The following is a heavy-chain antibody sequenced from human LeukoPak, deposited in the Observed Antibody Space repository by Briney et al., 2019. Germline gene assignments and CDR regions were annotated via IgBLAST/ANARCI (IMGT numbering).Heavy chain of an antibody. CDR3: ARDDTMVRGVTDY. CDR2: RWYDGSNK. D-gene: IGHD3-10*01. CDR1: GFTFSSYG. J-gene: IGHJ4*02. V-gene: IGHV3-33*01. Sequence: GGSLRLSCAASGFTFSSYGMHLVRQAPGKGLEWVAVRWYDGSNKYYADSVKGRFTISRDNSKNTLYLQMNSLRAEDTAVYYCARDDTMVRGVTDYWGQGTLVTVSS.